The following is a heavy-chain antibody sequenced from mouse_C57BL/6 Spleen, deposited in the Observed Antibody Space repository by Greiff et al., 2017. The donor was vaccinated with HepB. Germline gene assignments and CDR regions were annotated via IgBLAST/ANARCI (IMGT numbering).Heavy chain of an antibody. V-gene: IGHV5-17*01. D-gene: IGHD1-1*01. CDR2: ISSGSSTI. Sequence: EVHLVESGGGLVKPGGSLKLSCAASGFTFSDYGMHWVRQAPEKGLEWVAYISSGSSTIYYADTVKGRFTISRDNAKNILFLQMTSLRSEDTAMYYCARYYYYGSSFDYWGQGTTLTVSS. J-gene: IGHJ2*01. CDR3: ARYYYYGSSFDY. CDR1: GFTFSDYG.